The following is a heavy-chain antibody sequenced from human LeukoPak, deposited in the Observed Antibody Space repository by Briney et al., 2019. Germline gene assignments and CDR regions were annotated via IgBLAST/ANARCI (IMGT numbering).Heavy chain of an antibody. D-gene: IGHD5-18*01. CDR3: ARGSRGYSYG. CDR2: IYYSGST. CDR1: GGSVSSGSYY. Sequence: SETLSLTCTVSGGSVSSGSYYWSWIRQPPGTGLEWIGYIYYSGSTNYNPSLKSRVTISVDTSKNQFSLKLSSVTAADTAVYYCARGSRGYSYGWGQGTLVTVSS. J-gene: IGHJ4*02. V-gene: IGHV4-61*01.